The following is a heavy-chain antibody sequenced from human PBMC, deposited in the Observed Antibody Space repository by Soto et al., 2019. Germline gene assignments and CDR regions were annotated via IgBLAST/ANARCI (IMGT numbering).Heavy chain of an antibody. CDR1: GYTFSSYG. D-gene: IGHD2-2*01. J-gene: IGHJ6*02. CDR3: ARDRVVPAAKFYYCYGMDV. V-gene: IGHV1-18*01. Sequence: KVYCKGAGYTFSSYGINWRRQAPGQGLEWLGWVSPYDGYTNYAQILQGRVSMTTDTSTSTAYMELRILRSDDTAVYYCARDRVVPAAKFYYCYGMDVWGQGTTVTVPS. CDR2: VSPYDGYT.